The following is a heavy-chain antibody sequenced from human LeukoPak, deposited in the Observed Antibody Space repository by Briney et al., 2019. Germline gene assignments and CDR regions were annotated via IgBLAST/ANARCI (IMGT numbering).Heavy chain of an antibody. V-gene: IGHV3-53*01. CDR1: GFTVSSNY. Sequence: GGSLRLSCAASGFTVSSNYMSWVRQAPGKGLEWVSVIYSGGNTYYADSVKGRFTISRYNSKNTLYLQMTSLRAEDTAVYYCAGADYYDSSGYNDYWGQGTLVTVSS. CDR3: AGADYYDSSGYNDY. D-gene: IGHD3-22*01. CDR2: IYSGGNT. J-gene: IGHJ4*02.